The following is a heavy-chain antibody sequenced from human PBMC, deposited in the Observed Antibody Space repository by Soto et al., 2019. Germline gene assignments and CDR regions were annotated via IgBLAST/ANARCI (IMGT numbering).Heavy chain of an antibody. CDR2: ISYDGSNK. CDR1: GFTFSSYG. D-gene: IGHD5-18*01. J-gene: IGHJ4*02. Sequence: PGGSLRLSCAASGFTFSSYGMHWVRQAPGKGLEWVAVISYDGSNKYYADYVKGRFTISRDNSKNTLYLQMNSLKAEVTAVYYCARDGFPFGDTAMGVLLDYWGQGTLVTVSS. V-gene: IGHV3-30*03. CDR3: ARDGFPFGDTAMGVLLDY.